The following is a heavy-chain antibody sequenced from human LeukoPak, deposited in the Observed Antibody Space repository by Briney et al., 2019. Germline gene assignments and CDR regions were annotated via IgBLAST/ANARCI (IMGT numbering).Heavy chain of an antibody. Sequence: PGGSLRLSCAASGFTFSSYGMNWVRQAPGKGVEWVSAISDSGINTYYADSVKGRFTISRDNSKNTLYLQMNSLRAEDTAIYYCAKERNSRGALDYWGPGTLVTVSS. CDR1: GFTFSSYG. J-gene: IGHJ4*02. CDR3: AKERNSRGALDY. D-gene: IGHD6-13*01. CDR2: ISDSGINT. V-gene: IGHV3-23*01.